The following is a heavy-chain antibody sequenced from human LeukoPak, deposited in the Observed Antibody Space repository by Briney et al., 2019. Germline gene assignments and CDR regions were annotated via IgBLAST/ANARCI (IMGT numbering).Heavy chain of an antibody. Sequence: ASVKVSCKASGYTFTSYGISWVRQAPGQGLEWMGWISAYNGNTNYAQKLQGRVTMTTDTSTSTAYLELRSLSSDDTAAYYGGGGGGWELRAFDIWGQGTMVTVSS. CDR2: ISAYNGNT. CDR3: GGGGGWELRAFDI. J-gene: IGHJ3*02. CDR1: GYTFTSYG. V-gene: IGHV1-18*01. D-gene: IGHD1-26*01.